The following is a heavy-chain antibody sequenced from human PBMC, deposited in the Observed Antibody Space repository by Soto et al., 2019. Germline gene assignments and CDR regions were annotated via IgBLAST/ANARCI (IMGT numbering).Heavy chain of an antibody. V-gene: IGHV6-1*01. CDR1: GDSVSSNSAA. CDR3: AGAAIPGIAAAGGFDP. D-gene: IGHD6-13*01. Sequence: SQTLSLTCAISGDSVSSNSAAWNWIRQSPSRGLEWLGRTYYRSKWYNDYAVSVKSRITINPDTSKNQFSLQLNSVTPEDTAVYYCAGAAIPGIAAAGGFDPWGQGTLVTAPQ. J-gene: IGHJ5*02. CDR2: TYYRSKWYN.